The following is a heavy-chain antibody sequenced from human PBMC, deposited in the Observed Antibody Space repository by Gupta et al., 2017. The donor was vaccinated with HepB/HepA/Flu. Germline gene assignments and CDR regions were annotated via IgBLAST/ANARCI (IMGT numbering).Heavy chain of an antibody. J-gene: IGHJ4*02. Sequence: EVQLVESGGGLVQPGGSLRLSCSASGFSFRDHYMDWVRRAPGKGLEWVGRSRNKDNSHTTEYAASVKGRFTISRDGAQNSLYLQMNSLKTEDTAVYYCTRAGKDGYNCGDYWGQGTLVTVSS. D-gene: IGHD5-24*01. CDR3: TRAGKDGYNCGDY. CDR1: GFSFRDHY. V-gene: IGHV3-72*01. CDR2: SRNKDNSHTT.